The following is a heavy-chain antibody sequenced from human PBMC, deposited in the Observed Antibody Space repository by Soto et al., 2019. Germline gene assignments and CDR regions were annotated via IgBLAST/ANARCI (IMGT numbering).Heavy chain of an antibody. J-gene: IGHJ4*02. CDR1: GYSFTSYW. D-gene: IGHD2-21*02. Sequence: GESLKISCKGSGYSFTSYWISWVRQMPGKGLEWMGRIDPSDSYTNYSPSFQGHVTISADKSISTAYLQWSSLKASDTAMYYCARQQVAYCGGDCYHRGENSPDYWGQGTLVTVSS. V-gene: IGHV5-10-1*01. CDR2: IDPSDSYT. CDR3: ARQQVAYCGGDCYHRGENSPDY.